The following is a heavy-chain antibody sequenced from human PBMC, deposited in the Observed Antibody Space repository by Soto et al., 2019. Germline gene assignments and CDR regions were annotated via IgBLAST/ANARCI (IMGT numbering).Heavy chain of an antibody. J-gene: IGHJ4*02. Sequence: ASVKVSCKASGYTFTSYAMHWVRQAPGQRLEWMGWISAYNGNTNYAQKLQGRVTMTTDTSTSTAYMELRSLRSDDTAVYYCARDIAPQLARYDYWGQGTLVTVSS. CDR2: ISAYNGNT. CDR1: GYTFTSYA. V-gene: IGHV1-18*01. CDR3: ARDIAPQLARYDY. D-gene: IGHD6-6*01.